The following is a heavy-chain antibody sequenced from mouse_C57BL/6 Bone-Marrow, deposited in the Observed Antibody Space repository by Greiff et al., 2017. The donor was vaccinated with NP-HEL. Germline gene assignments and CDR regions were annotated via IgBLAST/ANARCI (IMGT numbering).Heavy chain of an antibody. V-gene: IGHV1-42*01. D-gene: IGHD2-4*01. Sequence: VQLQQSGPELVKPGASVKISCKASGYSFTGYYMNWVKQSPEKSLEWIGEINPSTGGTTYNQKFKAKATLTVDKSSSTAYMQLKSLTSEDSAVYYCARSGDYDVAWFAYWGQGTLVTVSA. CDR2: INPSTGGT. CDR3: ARSGDYDVAWFAY. CDR1: GYSFTGYY. J-gene: IGHJ3*01.